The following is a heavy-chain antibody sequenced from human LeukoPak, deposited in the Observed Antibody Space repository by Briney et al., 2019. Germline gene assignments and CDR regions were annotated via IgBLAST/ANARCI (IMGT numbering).Heavy chain of an antibody. Sequence: GESLKISCKGSGYSFTSYWIGWVRQMPGKGLEWMGIIYPGDSDTRYSPSFQGQVTISADKSISTAYLQWSSLKASDTAMYYCARPGYCTNGVCYYIDYWGQGTLATVSS. CDR3: ARPGYCTNGVCYYIDY. V-gene: IGHV5-51*01. CDR1: GYSFTSYW. D-gene: IGHD2-8*01. J-gene: IGHJ4*02. CDR2: IYPGDSDT.